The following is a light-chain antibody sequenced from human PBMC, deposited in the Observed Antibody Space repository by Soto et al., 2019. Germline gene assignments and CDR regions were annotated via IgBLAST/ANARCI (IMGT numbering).Light chain of an antibody. V-gene: IGLV2-8*01. CDR1: SSDVGGYNY. CDR3: TSYAGGNNV. Sequence: QSALTQPPSASGSPGQSVTISCTGTSSDVGGYNYFSWYQQYPGKVPKLMVYEVNNRPSGVPDRFSGSKSGNTASLNVSGLQAEDDADYYCTSYAGGNNVFGTGTKVTVL. J-gene: IGLJ1*01. CDR2: EVN.